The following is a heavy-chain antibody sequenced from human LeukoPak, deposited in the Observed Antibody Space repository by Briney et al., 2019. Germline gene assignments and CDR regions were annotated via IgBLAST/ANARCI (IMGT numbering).Heavy chain of an antibody. V-gene: IGHV1-2*02. CDR3: ARGRPIVWVEPATVHDY. CDR2: INPNSGAT. Sequence: ASVKASCKASGYTFTGYYIHWVRQAPGQGLEWMGWINPNSGATNYAEKFQDRVTMTLDTSITTAYMEIRRLTSDDTALYYCARGRPIVWVEPATVHDYWGQGILVTVSS. CDR1: GYTFTGYY. D-gene: IGHD5-18*01. J-gene: IGHJ4*02.